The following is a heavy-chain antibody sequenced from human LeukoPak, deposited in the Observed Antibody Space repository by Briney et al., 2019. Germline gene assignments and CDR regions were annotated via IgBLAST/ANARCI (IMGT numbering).Heavy chain of an antibody. J-gene: IGHJ3*02. Sequence: GGSLRLSCAASGFTVSTNYMSWVRQAPGKGLEWVSLVYSGGTTYHADSVKGRFTISRDNSKNTLYLQMNSLRAEDTAVYYCAKDSRLYSVPALDAFDIWGQGTMVTVSS. CDR3: AKDSRLYSVPALDAFDI. CDR2: VYSGGTT. D-gene: IGHD2-2*01. V-gene: IGHV3-53*01. CDR1: GFTVSTNY.